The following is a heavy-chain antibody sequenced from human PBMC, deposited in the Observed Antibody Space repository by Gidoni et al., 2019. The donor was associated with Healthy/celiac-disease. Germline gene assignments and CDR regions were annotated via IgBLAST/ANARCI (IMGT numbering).Heavy chain of an antibody. CDR2: IYWNDDK. J-gene: IGHJ3*02. V-gene: IGHV2-5*01. D-gene: IGHD1-26*01. CDR1: PFHLRTSGVG. Sequence: QLTFNESGPALAKPNQPLPMTCPFSPFHLRTSGVGVGWLAQPPGKALKWLALIYWNDDKRDRPALKIRLTSTKDTSKNQVVLTSTNMDPVDTATYYCAHKSEWGLLDAFDIWGQGTMVTVSS. CDR3: AHKSEWGLLDAFDI.